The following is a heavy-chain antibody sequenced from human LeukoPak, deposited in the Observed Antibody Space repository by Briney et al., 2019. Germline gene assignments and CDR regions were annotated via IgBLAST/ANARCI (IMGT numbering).Heavy chain of an antibody. D-gene: IGHD1-7*01. CDR1: GGSFSGYY. Sequence: SETLSLTCAVYGGSFSGYYWSWIRQPPGKGLEWIGYIYYSGSTNYNPSLKSRVTISLDTSKNQFSLKLSSVTAADTAVYYCASGNWNYYYFDYWGQGTLVTVSS. CDR3: ASGNWNYYYFDY. V-gene: IGHV4-59*01. J-gene: IGHJ4*02. CDR2: IYYSGST.